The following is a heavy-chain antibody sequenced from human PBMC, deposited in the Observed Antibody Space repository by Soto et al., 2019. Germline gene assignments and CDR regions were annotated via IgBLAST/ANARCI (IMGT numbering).Heavy chain of an antibody. V-gene: IGHV1-69*13. CDR2: IIPIFGTA. J-gene: IGHJ4*02. CDR3: ARVSGGIYGLDKRIVPKKSKYYFDY. D-gene: IGHD2-2*03. Sequence: ASVKVSCKASGGTFSSYAISWVRQAPGQGLEWMGGIIPIFGTANYAQKFQGRVTITADESRSTAYMELSSLRSEDTAVYYCARVSGGIYGLDKRIVPKKSKYYFDYWGQGTLVTVSS. CDR1: GGTFSSYA.